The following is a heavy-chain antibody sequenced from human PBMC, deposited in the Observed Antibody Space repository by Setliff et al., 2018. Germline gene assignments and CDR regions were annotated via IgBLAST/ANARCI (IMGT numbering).Heavy chain of an antibody. D-gene: IGHD3-10*01. CDR3: ARVAPGGGELFTRPKYYFDY. CDR1: GFTFSSYA. CDR2: ISYDGSNK. J-gene: IGHJ4*02. Sequence: GGSLRLSCAASGFTFSSYAMHWVRQAPGKGLEWVAVISYDGSNKYYADSVKGRFTISRDNSKNTLYLQMNSLRAEDTAVYYCARVAPGGGELFTRPKYYFDYWGQGTLVTV. V-gene: IGHV3-30-3*01.